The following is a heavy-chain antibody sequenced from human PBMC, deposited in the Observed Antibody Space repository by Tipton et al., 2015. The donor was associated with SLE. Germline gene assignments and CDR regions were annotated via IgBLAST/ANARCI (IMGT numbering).Heavy chain of an antibody. CDR2: LNLDSGGS. CDR1: GSPFSDYY. V-gene: IGHV1-2*06. D-gene: IGHD3-10*01. J-gene: IGHJ4*02. CDR3: ARDSDDVVHFDS. Sequence: QLVQSGPEVKKPGASVKVSCKASGSPFSDYYIHWVRQAPGQGLVWMGRLNLDSGGSDYAQQFRDRLSMTRDTSVSTAFMELSGLRSDDTAVYFCARDSDDVVHFDSWGQGTLVTVAS.